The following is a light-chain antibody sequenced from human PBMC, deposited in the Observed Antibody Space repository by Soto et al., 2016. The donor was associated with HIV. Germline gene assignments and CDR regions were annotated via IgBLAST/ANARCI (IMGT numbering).Light chain of an antibody. CDR2: AAS. CDR1: QSISSY. J-gene: IGKJ1*01. CDR3: QQSYSTLET. V-gene: IGKV1-39*01. Sequence: DIQMTQSPSSLSASVGDRVTITCRASQSISSYLNWYQQKPGKAPKLLIYAASSLQSGVPSRFSGSGSGTDFTLTISSPQPEDFATYYCQQSYSTLETFGQGTKVEIK.